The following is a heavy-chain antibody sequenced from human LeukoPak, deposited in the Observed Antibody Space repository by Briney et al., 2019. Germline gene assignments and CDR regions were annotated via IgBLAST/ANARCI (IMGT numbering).Heavy chain of an antibody. D-gene: IGHD2-21*02. CDR3: ATCGGDAPHAGRESWLEP. CDR1: GYTLTELS. Sequence: ASVRVSRKVSGYTLTELSMHWVRQAPGKGLEWMGGFDPEDGETIYAQKFQGRVTMTEDTSTDTAYMELSSLRSEDTAVYYCATCGGDAPHAGRESWLEPLGGGNVVPVSS. J-gene: IGHJ5*02. CDR2: FDPEDGET. V-gene: IGHV1-24*01.